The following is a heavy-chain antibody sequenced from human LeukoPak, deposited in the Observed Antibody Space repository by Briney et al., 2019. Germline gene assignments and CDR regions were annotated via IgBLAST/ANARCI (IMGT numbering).Heavy chain of an antibody. CDR1: EFTFSSHA. CDR3: ARARGSYCGSTSCYFDH. CDR2: ISGSGGST. J-gene: IGHJ4*02. V-gene: IGHV3-23*01. D-gene: IGHD2-2*01. Sequence: GGSLGLSCVASEFTFSSHAMNWVRQAPGKGLEWVSAISGSGGSTYYADSVKGRFTISRDNSKNTLYLQMDSLRAEDTVLYYCARARGSYCGSTSCYFDHWGQGTLVTVSS.